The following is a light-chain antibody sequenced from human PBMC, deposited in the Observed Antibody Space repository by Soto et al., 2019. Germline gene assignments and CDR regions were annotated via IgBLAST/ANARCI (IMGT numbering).Light chain of an antibody. CDR3: YSYRDSNAWV. Sequence: QSALTQPASVSGSPGQSITISCTGTSSDVGSYNLVSWHQHHPGKAPKLTIYEGNKRPSGVSNRFSGSKSGNTASLTISGLQAEDEADYYCYSYRDSNAWVFGGGTSSPS. J-gene: IGLJ3*02. CDR2: EGN. CDR1: SSDVGSYNL. V-gene: IGLV2-23*01.